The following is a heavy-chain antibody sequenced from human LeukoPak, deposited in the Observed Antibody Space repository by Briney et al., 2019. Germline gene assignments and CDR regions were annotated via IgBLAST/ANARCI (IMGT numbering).Heavy chain of an antibody. CDR1: GGSISSSSYY. V-gene: IGHV4-39*01. CDR2: IYYSGST. D-gene: IGHD6-19*01. Sequence: PLETPSLTCTVSGGSISSSSYYWGWIRQPPGKGLEWVGSIYYSGSTYYNPSLKGRVTISVDTSKNQFSLKLSSVTAADTAVYYCARLVAVASYYFDYWGQGTLVIVSS. CDR3: ARLVAVASYYFDY. J-gene: IGHJ4*02.